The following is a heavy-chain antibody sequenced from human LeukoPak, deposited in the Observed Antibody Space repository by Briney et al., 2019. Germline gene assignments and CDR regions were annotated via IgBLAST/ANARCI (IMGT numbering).Heavy chain of an antibody. J-gene: IGHJ5*02. CDR3: VRDPSNSGNWFDL. Sequence: PGGSLRLSCTASAFNLRDYWMHCVRQAPGKGLVWVSRLGTDGTYTNYADSVKGRFTISRDNAKDTLYLQMDSLRAEDTAFYYCVRDPSNSGNWFDLWGQGTLVTVSS. D-gene: IGHD4-11*01. V-gene: IGHV3-74*01. CDR2: LGTDGTYT. CDR1: AFNLRDYW.